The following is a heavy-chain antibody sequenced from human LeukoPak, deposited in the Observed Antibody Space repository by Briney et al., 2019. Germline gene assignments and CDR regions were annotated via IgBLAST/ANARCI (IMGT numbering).Heavy chain of an antibody. CDR2: IRYDGSNK. V-gene: IGHV3-30*02. CDR3: ARETSGTGAFDI. J-gene: IGHJ3*02. D-gene: IGHD1-1*01. CDR1: GFTFSSYG. Sequence: PGGSLRLSCAASGFTFSSYGMHWVRQAPGKGLEWVAFIRYDGSNKYYADSVKGRFTISRDNAKNSLYLQMNSLRAEDTAVYYCARETSGTGAFDIWGQGTMVTVSS.